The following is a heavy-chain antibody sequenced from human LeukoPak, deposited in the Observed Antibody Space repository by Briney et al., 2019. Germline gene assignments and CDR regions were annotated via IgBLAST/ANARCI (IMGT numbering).Heavy chain of an antibody. Sequence: ASVKVSCKASGYTFTGYYMHWVPQAPGQGLEWMGRLNPNSGGTHYAQKFQGRVTMTRDTSISTAYMELSRLRSVVTVVYDCASGDEGSSWYGNWFDPRREGTLATVSS. CDR1: GYTFTGYY. V-gene: IGHV1-2*05. CDR2: LNPNSGGT. D-gene: IGHD6-13*01. CDR3: ASGDEGSSWYGNWFDP. J-gene: IGHJ5*02.